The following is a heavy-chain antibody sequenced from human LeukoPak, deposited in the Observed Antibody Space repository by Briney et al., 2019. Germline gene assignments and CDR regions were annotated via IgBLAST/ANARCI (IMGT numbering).Heavy chain of an antibody. V-gene: IGHV4-30-4*01. CDR1: GGSLSSGDYY. CDR3: ARGGELTFDY. CDR2: IYYSGST. J-gene: IGHJ4*02. D-gene: IGHD1-26*01. Sequence: SETLSLTCTVSGGSLSSGDYYWRWIRQPPGKGLEWIGYIYYSGSTYYNPSLKSRVTISVDTSKNQFSLKLSSVTAADTAVYYCARGGELTFDYWGQGTLVTVSS.